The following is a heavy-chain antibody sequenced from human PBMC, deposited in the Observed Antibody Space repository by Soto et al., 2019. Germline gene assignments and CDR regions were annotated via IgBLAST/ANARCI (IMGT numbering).Heavy chain of an antibody. J-gene: IGHJ4*02. D-gene: IGHD3-22*01. Sequence: GGSLRLSCAASGFTFSSYAMSWVRQAPGKGLEWVSAISGSGGSTYYADSVKGRFTISRDNSKNTLYLQMSSLRAEDTAVYYCAKSRSPMIVVVITPDYWGQGTLVTVSS. CDR2: ISGSGGST. CDR3: AKSRSPMIVVVITPDY. V-gene: IGHV3-23*01. CDR1: GFTFSSYA.